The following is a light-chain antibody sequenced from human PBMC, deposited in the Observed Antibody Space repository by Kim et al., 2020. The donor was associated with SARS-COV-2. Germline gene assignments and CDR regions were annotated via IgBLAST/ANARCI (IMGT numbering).Light chain of an antibody. CDR3: QQYGSSPCT. CDR2: GAS. Sequence: EIVLTQSPGTLSLSPGERATLSCRASQSVSSSYLAWYQQKPGQAPRLLIDGASSRATGIPDRFSGSGSGADFTLTISRLEPEDFAVYYCQQYGSSPCTFGQGTKLEI. J-gene: IGKJ2*02. CDR1: QSVSSSY. V-gene: IGKV3-20*01.